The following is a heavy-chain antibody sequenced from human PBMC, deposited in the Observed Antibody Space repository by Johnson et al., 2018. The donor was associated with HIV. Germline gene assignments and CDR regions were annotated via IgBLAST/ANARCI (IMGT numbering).Heavy chain of an antibody. V-gene: IGHV3-30*19. D-gene: IGHD1-1*01. CDR3: AVLTTGGLRVGNFDI. J-gene: IGHJ3*02. CDR1: GFTFSSYG. CDR2: ISYDGSDK. Sequence: QVQLVESGGGVVQPGRSLRLSCAASGFTFSSYGMHWVRQAPGKGLEWVAVISYDGSDKYYADSVKGRFTISRDNSKNTLYLQMNSLIVEDTAVYYCAVLTTGGLRVGNFDIWGQGTMVTVSS.